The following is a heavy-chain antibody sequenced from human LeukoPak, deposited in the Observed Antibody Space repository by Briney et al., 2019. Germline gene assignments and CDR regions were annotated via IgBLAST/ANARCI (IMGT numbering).Heavy chain of an antibody. CDR1: GGSISSYY. D-gene: IGHD2-2*01. J-gene: IGHJ6*02. V-gene: IGHV4-59*12. CDR3: ARMAPEPYCSSTSCRPGDYYYYGMDV. CDR2: IYYSGST. Sequence: IPSETLSLTCTVSGGSISSYYWSWIRQPPGKGLEWIGYIYYSGSTNYNPSLKSRVTISVDTSKNQFSLKLSSVTAADTAVYYCARMAPEPYCSSTSCRPGDYYYYGMDVWGQGTTVTVSS.